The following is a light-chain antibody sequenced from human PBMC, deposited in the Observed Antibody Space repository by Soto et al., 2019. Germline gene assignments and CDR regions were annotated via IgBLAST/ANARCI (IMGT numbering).Light chain of an antibody. J-gene: IGLJ1*01. CDR3: QSYDSSLPYV. Sequence: QSVLTQPPSVSGAPGQRVTISCTGSTSNIGAGYDVHWYQQLPGTAPKLLIYGNSNRPSGVPDRFSGSKSGTSASLAITGLKAEDEADYYCQSYDSSLPYVFGTGTKVTVL. CDR2: GNS. CDR1: TSNIGAGYD. V-gene: IGLV1-40*01.